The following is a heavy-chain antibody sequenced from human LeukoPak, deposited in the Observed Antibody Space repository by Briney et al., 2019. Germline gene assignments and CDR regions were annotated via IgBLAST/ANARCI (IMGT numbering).Heavy chain of an antibody. V-gene: IGHV1-18*01. CDR3: ARALRKAPGMISRYYCDSSGPPGY. Sequence: ASVKVSCKASGYTFTSYGISWVRQAPGQGLEWMGWISAYNGNTNYAQKLQGRVTMTTDTSTSTAYMELRSLRSDDTAVYYCARALRKAPGMISRYYCDSSGPPGYWGQGTLVTVSS. CDR2: ISAYNGNT. D-gene: IGHD3-22*01. J-gene: IGHJ4*02. CDR1: GYTFTSYG.